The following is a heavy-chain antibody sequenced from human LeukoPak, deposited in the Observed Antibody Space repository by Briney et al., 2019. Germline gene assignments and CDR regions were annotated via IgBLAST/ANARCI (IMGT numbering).Heavy chain of an antibody. V-gene: IGHV5-10-1*01. J-gene: IGHJ5*02. CDR2: IDPSDSYT. Sequence: PGGSLRLSCKGSGYTFISNWITWVRQMPGKGLEWMGRIDPSDSYTNYSPSFQGHVAISADKSTSTAYLQWSSLEASDTAMYYCASRATVPPYNWFDPWGQGTLVTVSS. D-gene: IGHD4-17*01. CDR3: ASRATVPPYNWFDP. CDR1: GYTFISNW.